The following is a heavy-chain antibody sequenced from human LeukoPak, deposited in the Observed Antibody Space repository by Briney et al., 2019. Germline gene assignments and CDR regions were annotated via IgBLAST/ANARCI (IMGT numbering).Heavy chain of an antibody. D-gene: IGHD2-2*01. J-gene: IGHJ6*03. V-gene: IGHV3-30*04. CDR2: ISYDGSNE. CDR1: GFTVSRST. Sequence: GRSLSLSCAASGFTVSRSTMHWVRQAPGKGLEWVAVISYDGSNEYYADSMKGRFTISRDNSKNTLYLQMNSLRAEDTAVYNCARDGLNCISSSCYARGRMDVWGKGTTVTVSS. CDR3: ARDGLNCISSSCYARGRMDV.